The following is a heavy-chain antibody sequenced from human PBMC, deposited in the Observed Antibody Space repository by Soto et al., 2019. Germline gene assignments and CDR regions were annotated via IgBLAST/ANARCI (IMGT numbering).Heavy chain of an antibody. Sequence: QVQLVQSGAEVKKPGSSVKVSCKASGGTFSSYAISWVRQAPGQGLEWMGGIIPIFGTANYAQQFQGRVTITADESTSTAYMELSSLRSEDTAVYYCARSSIVVVPAAIYYYYGMDVWGQGTTVTVSS. CDR3: ARSSIVVVPAAIYYYYGMDV. CDR2: IIPIFGTA. V-gene: IGHV1-69*01. D-gene: IGHD2-2*02. J-gene: IGHJ6*02. CDR1: GGTFSSYA.